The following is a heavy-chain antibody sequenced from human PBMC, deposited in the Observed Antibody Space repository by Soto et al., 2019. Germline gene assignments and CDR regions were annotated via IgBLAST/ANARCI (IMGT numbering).Heavy chain of an antibody. CDR1: TFTFSDFG. J-gene: IGHJ4*02. Sequence: QVQVEEFGGGVVQPGRSLRLSCAGPTFTFSDFGLHWVRQAPGKGLEWVAMISYDGSDQYYGDSVRGRFTIYRDDSKNTVYLQMNSLRAEDTAMYYCAKSTYCNGGSCFPQYWGPGTLVTVSS. CDR3: AKSTYCNGGSCFPQY. CDR2: ISYDGSDQ. D-gene: IGHD2-15*01. V-gene: IGHV3-30*18.